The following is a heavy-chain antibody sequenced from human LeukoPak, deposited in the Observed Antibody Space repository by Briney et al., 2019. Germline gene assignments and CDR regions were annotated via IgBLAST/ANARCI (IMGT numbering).Heavy chain of an antibody. CDR1: GFSLSTSGVG. J-gene: IGHJ4*02. CDR3: AHRRGYSSGRYYFDY. D-gene: IGHD6-19*01. Sequence: ESGPTLVKPTQTLTLTCTFSGFSLSTSGVGVGWIRQPPGKALEWLALIYWNDDKRYSPSLKSRLTITKDTSKNQVVLTMTNMDPVDTATYYCAHRRGYSSGRYYFDYWGQGTLVTVSS. V-gene: IGHV2-5*01. CDR2: IYWNDDK.